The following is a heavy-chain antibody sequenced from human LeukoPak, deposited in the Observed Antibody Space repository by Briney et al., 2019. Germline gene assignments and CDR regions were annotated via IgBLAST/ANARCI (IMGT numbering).Heavy chain of an antibody. CDR1: GFTFSSYG. CDR2: IRYDGSNK. Sequence: GGSLRLSCAAPGFTFSSYGMHWVRQAPGKGLEWVAFIRYDGSNKYYADSVKGRFTISRDNSKNTLYLQMNSLRAEDTAVYYCASGLVGATLFDYWGQGTLVTVSS. D-gene: IGHD1-26*01. CDR3: ASGLVGATLFDY. V-gene: IGHV3-30*02. J-gene: IGHJ4*02.